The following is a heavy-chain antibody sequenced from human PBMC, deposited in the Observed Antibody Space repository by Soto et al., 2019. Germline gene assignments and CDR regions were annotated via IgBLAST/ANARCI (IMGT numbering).Heavy chain of an antibody. CDR3: ALDRDYDYVW. D-gene: IGHD3-16*01. V-gene: IGHV1-46*01. Sequence: QVQLVQSGAEVKKPGASVKVSCKASGYTFTSYYMHWVRQAPGQGLEWMGIINPSGGSTSYAQKYQGRVTMTRDTSTSTDHMELSILRSEDTAVYYCALDRDYDYVWGGQGTLVTVSS. CDR2: INPSGGST. CDR1: GYTFTSYY. J-gene: IGHJ4*02.